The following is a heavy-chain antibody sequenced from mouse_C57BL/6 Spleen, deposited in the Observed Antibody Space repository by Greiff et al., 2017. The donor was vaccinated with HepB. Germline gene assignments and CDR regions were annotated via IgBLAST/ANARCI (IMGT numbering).Heavy chain of an antibody. D-gene: IGHD2-10*02. J-gene: IGHJ4*01. CDR2: INPYNGDT. Sequence: EVKLMESGPELVKPGDSVKISCKASGYSFTGYFMNWVMQSHGKSLEWIGRINPYNGDTFYNQKFKGKATLTVDKSSSTAHMELRSLTSEDSAVYYCARREGYGNYLYAMDYWGQGTSVTVSS. CDR3: ARREGYGNYLYAMDY. CDR1: GYSFTGYF. V-gene: IGHV1-20*01.